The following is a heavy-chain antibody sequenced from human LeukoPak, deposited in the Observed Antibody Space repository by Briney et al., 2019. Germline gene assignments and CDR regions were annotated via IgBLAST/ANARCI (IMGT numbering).Heavy chain of an antibody. Sequence: GGSLRLSCSASGFTFSTYSMNWVRQAPGKGLEWVSGINWNGGSTGYADSVKGRFTISRDNAKNSLYLQMNSLRAEDTALYYCARRGPVVVPAAIRWFDPWGQGTLVTVSS. V-gene: IGHV3-20*04. D-gene: IGHD2-2*01. CDR2: INWNGGST. J-gene: IGHJ5*02. CDR1: GFTFSTYS. CDR3: ARRGPVVVPAAIRWFDP.